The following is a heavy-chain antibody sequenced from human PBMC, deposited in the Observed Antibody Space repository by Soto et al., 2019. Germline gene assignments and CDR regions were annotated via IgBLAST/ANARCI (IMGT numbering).Heavy chain of an antibody. J-gene: IGHJ4*02. V-gene: IGHV3-30-3*01. D-gene: IGHD6-19*01. CDR3: ARAPHPGIAVAVHFDY. CDR1: GFTFSSYA. Sequence: QVQLVESGGGVVQPGRSLRLSCAASGFTFSSYAMHWVRQAPGKGLEWVAVISYDGSNKYYADSVKGRFTIYRDNSKNTLYLQMNSLRAEDTAVYYCARAPHPGIAVAVHFDYWGQGTLVTVSS. CDR2: ISYDGSNK.